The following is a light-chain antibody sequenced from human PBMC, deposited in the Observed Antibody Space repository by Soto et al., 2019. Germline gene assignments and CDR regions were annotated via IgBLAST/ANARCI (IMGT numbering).Light chain of an antibody. J-gene: IGKJ2*01. V-gene: IGKV3-20*01. CDR3: QQYGRSPPFT. Sequence: ELVLTQSPGTLSLSPGERATLSCRASQSVSSRYLAWYQQKPGRAPRLLIYGASNRATGIPVRFSGSGSGTDFTLTISRLEPEDFAVYFCQQYGRSPPFTVGQRTKVDIK. CDR1: QSVSSRY. CDR2: GAS.